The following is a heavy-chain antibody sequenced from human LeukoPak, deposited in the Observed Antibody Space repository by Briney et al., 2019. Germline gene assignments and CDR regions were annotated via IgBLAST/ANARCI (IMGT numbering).Heavy chain of an antibody. CDR1: VYTFTDYF. CDR3: AKVRITMTTNRRGHYMDL. D-gene: IGHD4-11*01. J-gene: IGHJ6*03. Sequence: ASVKVSCKAFVYTFTDYFFHWVRQAPRQGLECMGSINPNSGDTSYAQNFQGRVTMTRDTSISRAYKDLTSLRPDDTAVYFCAKVRITMTTNRRGHYMDLWGKGTTVIVSS. V-gene: IGHV1-2*02. CDR2: INPNSGDT.